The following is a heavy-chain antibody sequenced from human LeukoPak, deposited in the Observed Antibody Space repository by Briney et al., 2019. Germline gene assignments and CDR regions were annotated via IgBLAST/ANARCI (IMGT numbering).Heavy chain of an antibody. D-gene: IGHD5-24*01. Sequence: SVKVSCKASGRTFSSYAISWVRHAPGQGLEWMGRIIPIFGTANYAQKFQGRVTITTDESTSTAYMELSSLRSEDTAVYYCARLDRDGYSDGYWGQGTLVTVS. CDR2: IIPIFGTA. J-gene: IGHJ4*02. CDR1: GRTFSSYA. CDR3: ARLDRDGYSDGY. V-gene: IGHV1-69*05.